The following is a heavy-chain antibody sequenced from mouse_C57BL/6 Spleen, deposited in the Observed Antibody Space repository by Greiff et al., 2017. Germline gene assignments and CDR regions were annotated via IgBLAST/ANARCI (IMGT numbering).Heavy chain of an antibody. J-gene: IGHJ2*01. CDR1: GYTFTSYW. V-gene: IGHV1-7*01. D-gene: IGHD2-4*01. CDR2: INPSSGYT. CDR3: ARLEDYDVGDRGYFDY. Sequence: VQLQQSGAELAKPGASVKLSCKASGYTFTSYWMHWVKQRPGQGLEWIGYINPSSGYTKYNQKFKDKATLNADKSSSTAYMQLSSLTYEDSAVYYCARLEDYDVGDRGYFDYWGQGTTLTVSS.